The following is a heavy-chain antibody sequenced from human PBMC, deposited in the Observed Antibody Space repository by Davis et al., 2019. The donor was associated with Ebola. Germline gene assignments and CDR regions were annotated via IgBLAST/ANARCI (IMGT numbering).Heavy chain of an antibody. CDR1: GGSFSGYY. CDR2: INHSGST. V-gene: IGHV4-34*01. D-gene: IGHD6-19*01. CDR3: ARAVSGWTGFDY. J-gene: IGHJ4*02. Sequence: MPSETLSLTCAVYGGSFSGYYWSWIRQPPGKGLEWIGEINHSGSTNYNPSLKSRVTMSTDTSKNQFSLKLSSVTAADTAVYYCARAVSGWTGFDYWGQGTLVTVSS.